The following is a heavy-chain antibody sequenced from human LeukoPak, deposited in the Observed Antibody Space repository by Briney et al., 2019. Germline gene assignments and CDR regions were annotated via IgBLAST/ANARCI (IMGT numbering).Heavy chain of an antibody. Sequence: SETLSLTCAVYGGSFSGYYWSWIRQPPGKGLEWIGEINHSGSTNYNPSLKSRVAISVDTSKNQLSLKLSSVTAADTAVYYCARGRARYCSSTSCYRYYYYMDVWGKGTTVTVSS. V-gene: IGHV4-34*01. J-gene: IGHJ6*03. CDR1: GGSFSGYY. CDR2: INHSGST. CDR3: ARGRARYCSSTSCYRYYYYMDV. D-gene: IGHD2-2*02.